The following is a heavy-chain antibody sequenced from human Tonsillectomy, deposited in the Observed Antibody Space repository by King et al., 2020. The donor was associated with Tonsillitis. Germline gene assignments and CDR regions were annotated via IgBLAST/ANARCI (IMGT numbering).Heavy chain of an antibody. D-gene: IGHD3-22*01. CDR2: ISTTGRYS. Sequence: DVQLVESGGGLVRPGWSLRLSCATSGFIFSNYDMNWVRQAPGKGLEWVSSISTTGRYSYYADSLKGRFTISRDNAKKSLSLLMNSLRVEDTAVYFCAKDKGADYYDSGRGSFDIWGHGTMVTVSS. V-gene: IGHV3-21*01. CDR1: GFIFSNYD. CDR3: AKDKGADYYDSGRGSFDI. J-gene: IGHJ3*02.